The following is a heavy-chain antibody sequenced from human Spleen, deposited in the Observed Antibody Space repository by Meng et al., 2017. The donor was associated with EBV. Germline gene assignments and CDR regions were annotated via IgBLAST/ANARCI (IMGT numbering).Heavy chain of an antibody. J-gene: IGHJ4*02. D-gene: IGHD6-19*01. CDR1: GFSLSTSGVG. V-gene: IGHV2-5*02. CDR3: AHRLWDTSGWYGGHFDF. Sequence: QIPLKESGPTLVKPTQTLTLTCTFSGFSLSTSGVGVGWIRQPLGKALEWLALIYWDDDKRYSPSLKSRLTITKDTSKNQVVLTLTNVDPVDTATYYCAHRLWDTSGWYGGHFDFWGQGTLVTVSS. CDR2: IYWDDDK.